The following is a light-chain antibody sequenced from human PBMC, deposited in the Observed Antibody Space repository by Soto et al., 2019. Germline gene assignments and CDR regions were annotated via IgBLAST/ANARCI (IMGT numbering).Light chain of an antibody. CDR1: QSVSSSY. V-gene: IGKV3-20*01. CDR3: QQYSSSPRT. CDR2: DAS. J-gene: IGKJ5*01. Sequence: ETVLTQSTRTLSLSPRERATLSCRARQSVSSSYLAWYQQKPGQAPRLLIYDASNRATGVPDRFSGSGSGTDFSLTISRLEPEDLAVYHCQQYSSSPRTFGQGSRLEI.